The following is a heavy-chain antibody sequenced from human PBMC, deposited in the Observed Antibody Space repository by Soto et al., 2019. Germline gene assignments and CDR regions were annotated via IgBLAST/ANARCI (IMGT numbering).Heavy chain of an antibody. J-gene: IGHJ5*02. Sequence: ASVKASCKASGYTFTSYCISWVLQAPGQGLEWMGWISAYNGNTNYAQKLQGRVTMTTDTSTSTAYMELRSLRSDDTAVYYCARDRKYSSSWYSDWFDPWGQGTLVTVSS. CDR2: ISAYNGNT. CDR1: GYTFTSYC. D-gene: IGHD6-13*01. CDR3: ARDRKYSSSWYSDWFDP. V-gene: IGHV1-18*01.